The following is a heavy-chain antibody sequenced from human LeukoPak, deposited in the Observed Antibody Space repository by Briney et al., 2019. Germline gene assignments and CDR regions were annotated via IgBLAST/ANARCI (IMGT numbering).Heavy chain of an antibody. V-gene: IGHV3-74*01. CDR1: GFTFSSYS. D-gene: IGHD4-23*01. CDR2: INSDGSST. Sequence: GGSLRLSCAASGFTFSSYSMNWVRQAPGKGLAWVSHINSDGSSTTYADSVKGRFTISRDNAENTLYLQMNSLSAEDTAMYYCARDIRTVVTSRPSDYWGQGTLVTVSS. J-gene: IGHJ4*02. CDR3: ARDIRTVVTSRPSDY.